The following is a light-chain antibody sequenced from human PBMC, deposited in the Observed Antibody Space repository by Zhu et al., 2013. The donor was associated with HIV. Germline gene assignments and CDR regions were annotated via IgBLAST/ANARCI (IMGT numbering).Light chain of an antibody. Sequence: ESVLTQSPGTLSLSPGERATLSCRASQSIDKNYLAWYQQKPGQAPRLLIYDASSRAAGIPDNFSGSGSGTDFTLTINRLEPEDFAVYYCQQYGSSPLTFGGGTKVEIK. CDR2: DAS. CDR1: QSIDKNY. J-gene: IGKJ4*01. CDR3: QQYGSSPLT. V-gene: IGKV3-20*01.